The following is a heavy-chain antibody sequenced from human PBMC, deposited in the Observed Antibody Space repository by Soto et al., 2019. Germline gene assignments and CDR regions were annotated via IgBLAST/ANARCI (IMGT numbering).Heavy chain of an antibody. CDR2: VSGSGGTS. Sequence: GGSLRLSCVASAASGFIFSSYAMTWVRQPPGKGLEWVSSVSGSGGTSYYADSVRGRFTISRDNSMNTLYLQMNSLRVDDTAVYYCAKLDRSRLGELCLAPFDYWGRGTLVTVSS. CDR1: GFIFSSYA. J-gene: IGHJ4*02. D-gene: IGHD3-16*01. CDR3: AKLDRSRLGELCLAPFDY. V-gene: IGHV3-23*01.